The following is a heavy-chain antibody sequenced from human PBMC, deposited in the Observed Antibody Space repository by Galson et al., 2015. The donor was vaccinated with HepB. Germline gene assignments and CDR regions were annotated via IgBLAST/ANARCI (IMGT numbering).Heavy chain of an antibody. Sequence: SVKVSCKASGYTFTSYYMHWVRQAPGQGLEWMGIINPSGGSTSYAQKFQGRVTMTRDTSTSTVYMELSSLRSEDTAVYYCASSNWFDLWSGPFQHWGQGTLVTVSS. J-gene: IGHJ1*01. CDR3: ASSNWFDLWSGPFQH. D-gene: IGHD3-3*01. CDR1: GYTFTSYY. CDR2: INPSGGST. V-gene: IGHV1-46*01.